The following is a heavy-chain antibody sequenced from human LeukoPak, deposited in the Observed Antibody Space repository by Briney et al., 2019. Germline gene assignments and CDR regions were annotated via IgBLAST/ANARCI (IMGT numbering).Heavy chain of an antibody. Sequence: GGSLRLSCAASGFTFSSYWVSWVRQPPGKGLEWVANIKQDGNEKYYLDSVKGRFTISRDNAKNSLYLQMDSLRAEDTAVYYCATDGSPFDNWGQGTLVTVSS. CDR1: GFTFSSYW. V-gene: IGHV3-7*01. CDR3: ATDGSPFDN. CDR2: IKQDGNEK. J-gene: IGHJ4*02.